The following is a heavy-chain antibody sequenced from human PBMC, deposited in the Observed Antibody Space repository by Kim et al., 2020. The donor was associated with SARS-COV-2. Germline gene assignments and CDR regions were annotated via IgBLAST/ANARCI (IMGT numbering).Heavy chain of an antibody. D-gene: IGHD2-8*02. CDR1: GFTFSSYA. CDR2: ISGSGGST. Sequence: GGSLRLSCAASGFTFSSYAMSWVHQAPGKGLEWVSAISGSGGSTYYADSVKCRFTISRDNSKNTLYLQMNSLRAEDTAVYYCAKVRARLLGYYYFGMDVWGQGTTVTVSS. CDR3: AKVRARLLGYYYFGMDV. V-gene: IGHV3-23*01. J-gene: IGHJ6*02.